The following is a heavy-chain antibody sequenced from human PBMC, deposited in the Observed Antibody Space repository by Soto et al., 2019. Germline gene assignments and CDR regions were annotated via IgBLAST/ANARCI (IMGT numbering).Heavy chain of an antibody. J-gene: IGHJ6*02. CDR2: IKSKTDGGTT. D-gene: IGHD3-22*01. CDR3: TTCLSGYRYYYYGMDV. V-gene: IGHV3-15*01. CDR1: GFTFSNAW. Sequence: GGSLRLSCAASGFTFSNAWMSWVRQAPGKGLEWVGRIKSKTDGGTTDYAAPVKGRFTISRDDSKNTLYLQMNSLKTEDTAVYYCTTCLSGYRYYYYGMDVWGQGXTVTVSS.